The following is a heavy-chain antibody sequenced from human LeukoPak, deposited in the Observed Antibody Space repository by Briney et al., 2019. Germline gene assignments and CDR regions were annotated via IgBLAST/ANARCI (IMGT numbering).Heavy chain of an antibody. D-gene: IGHD4-11*01. CDR1: GYTFTSYD. J-gene: IGHJ4*02. CDR2: MNPNSGNT. V-gene: IGHV1-8*01. Sequence: AASVKVSCKASGYTFTSYDINWVRQATGQGLEWMGWMNPNSGNTGYAQEFQGRVTMTRNTSISTAYMELSSLRSEDTAVYYCARGENFRSTDDVIDYWGQGTLVTVSS. CDR3: ARGENFRSTDDVIDY.